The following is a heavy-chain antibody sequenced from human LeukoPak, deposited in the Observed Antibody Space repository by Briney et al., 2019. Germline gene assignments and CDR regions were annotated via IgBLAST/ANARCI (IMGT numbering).Heavy chain of an antibody. V-gene: IGHV3-49*03. CDR2: IRNKAYGGTA. J-gene: IGHJ4*02. D-gene: IGHD3-9*01. Sequence: GGSLRLSCTASGFTFSDYAMSWFRQAPGKGLEWVGVIRNKAYGGTAEYAASVKGRFTISRDDSKTIAYLQMNSLKTEDTAVYYCTREKRYFDWFQADYWGQGTLVTVSS. CDR1: GFTFSDYA. CDR3: TREKRYFDWFQADY.